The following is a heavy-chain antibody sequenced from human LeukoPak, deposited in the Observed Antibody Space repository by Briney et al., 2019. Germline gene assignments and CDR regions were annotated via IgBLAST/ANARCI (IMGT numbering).Heavy chain of an antibody. CDR2: IIPIFGTA. J-gene: IGHJ1*01. Sequence: GASVKVSCKASGGTFSSYAISWVRQAPGQGLEWMGGIIPIFGTANYAQKFQGRVTITADKSTSTAYMELSSLRSEDTAVYYCAKNPNSSGWSEGGYFQHWGQGTLVTVSS. V-gene: IGHV1-69*06. CDR1: GGTFSSYA. D-gene: IGHD6-19*01. CDR3: AKNPNSSGWSEGGYFQH.